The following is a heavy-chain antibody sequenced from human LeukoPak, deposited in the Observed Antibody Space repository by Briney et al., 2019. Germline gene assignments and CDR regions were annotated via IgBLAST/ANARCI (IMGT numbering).Heavy chain of an antibody. CDR2: ISSSSSYI. J-gene: IGHJ4*02. Sequence: GGSLRLSCAASGFTFSSYSMNWVRQAPGKGLEWVSSISSSSSYIDYADSVKGRFTIARDNAKNSLYLQMNSLRAEDTAVYYCATLLRLRIFGGQGTLVTVSS. D-gene: IGHD2-15*01. CDR1: GFTFSSYS. CDR3: ATLLRLRIF. V-gene: IGHV3-21*01.